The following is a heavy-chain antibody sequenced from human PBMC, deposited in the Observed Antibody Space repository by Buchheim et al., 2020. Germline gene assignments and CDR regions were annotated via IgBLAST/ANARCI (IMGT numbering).Heavy chain of an antibody. CDR2: IYHSGST. V-gene: IGHV4-59*12. Sequence: QVQLQESGPGLVKPSETLSLTCTVSGGSISSYYWSWIRQPPGKGLEWIGEIYHSGSTNYNPSLKSRVTISVDKSKNQFSLKLSSVTAADTAVYYCARDQSSVWFGELFKGYMDVWGKGTT. CDR3: ARDQSSVWFGELFKGYMDV. J-gene: IGHJ6*03. CDR1: GGSISSYY. D-gene: IGHD3-10*01.